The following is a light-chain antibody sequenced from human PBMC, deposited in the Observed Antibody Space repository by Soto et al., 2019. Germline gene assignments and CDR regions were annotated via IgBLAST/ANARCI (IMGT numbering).Light chain of an antibody. CDR2: EGN. CDR1: SSDVRSYNL. V-gene: IGLV2-23*01. J-gene: IGLJ2*01. Sequence: QSALTQPASVSGSPGHSITISCTGTSSDVRSYNLLSWYQHHPGKAPKLIIYEGNKRPSGVSDRFSGSKSGSTASLTISGLQAEDEADYYCCSYAGGTVVFGGGTQLTVL. CDR3: CSYAGGTVV.